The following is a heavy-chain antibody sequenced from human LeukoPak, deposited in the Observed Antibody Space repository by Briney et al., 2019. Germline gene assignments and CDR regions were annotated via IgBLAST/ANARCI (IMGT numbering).Heavy chain of an antibody. CDR2: IYYSGST. V-gene: IGHV4-59*08. CDR1: GGSISSYY. J-gene: IGHJ4*02. D-gene: IGHD3-16*01. CDR3: ARWGAATSGGDY. Sequence: SETLSLTCTVSGGSISSYYWSWIRQPPGKGLEWIGYIYYSGSTNYNPSLKSRVTISVDTSKNQFSLKLSSVTAADTAVYYCARWGAATSGGDYWGQGTLVTVCS.